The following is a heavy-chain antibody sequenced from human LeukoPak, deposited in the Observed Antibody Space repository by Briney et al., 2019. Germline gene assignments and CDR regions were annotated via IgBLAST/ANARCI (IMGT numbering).Heavy chain of an antibody. CDR1: GFTFSSYA. CDR3: AKGTNYYGSGSYPNPGIDY. Sequence: GGSLRLFCAASGFTFSSYAMSWVRQAPGKGLEWVSAISGSGGSTYYADSVKGRFTISRDNSKNTLYLQMNSLRAEDTAVYYCAKGTNYYGSGSYPNPGIDYWGQGTLVTVSS. J-gene: IGHJ4*02. CDR2: ISGSGGST. D-gene: IGHD3-10*01. V-gene: IGHV3-23*01.